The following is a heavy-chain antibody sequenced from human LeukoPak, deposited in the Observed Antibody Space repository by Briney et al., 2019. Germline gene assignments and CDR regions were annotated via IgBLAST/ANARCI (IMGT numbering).Heavy chain of an antibody. CDR2: MNPNSGNT. D-gene: IGHD3-22*01. J-gene: IGHJ4*02. V-gene: IGHV1-8*02. CDR3: ARVMYYYDSSGSPFDY. Sequence: ASVKDSCKASGGTFSSYAISWVRQATGQGLEWMGWMNPNSGNTGYAQKFQGRVTMTRNTSISTAYMELSSLRSEDTAVYYCARVMYYYDSSGSPFDYWGQGTLVTVSS. CDR1: GGTFSSYA.